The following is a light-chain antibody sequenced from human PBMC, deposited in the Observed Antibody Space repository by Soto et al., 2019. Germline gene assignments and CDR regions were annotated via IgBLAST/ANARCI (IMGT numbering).Light chain of an antibody. CDR3: QQYDSSPRT. CDR2: RTS. J-gene: IGKJ1*01. Sequence: EIVLTQSPGTLSLSPGERATLSCRASQSVSSSYLAWYQQKPGQAPRLLFYRTSNRATGIPDRFSGSGSGTDFTLTISRLEPEDFAVYWCQQYDSSPRTFGQGTKVEIK. CDR1: QSVSSSY. V-gene: IGKV3-20*01.